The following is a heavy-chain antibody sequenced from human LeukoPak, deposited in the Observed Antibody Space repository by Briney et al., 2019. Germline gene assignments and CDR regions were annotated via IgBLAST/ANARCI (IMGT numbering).Heavy chain of an antibody. Sequence: PGGSLRLSCSASGFIFSTYNMHWARQAPGKGLEYVSTITSNGGSTYYADSVKGRFNISRDNSKNTLYLQMSSLRTDDTAVYYCVKDYRSSGWGFAPLESAFFHIWGQGTMVIVSS. D-gene: IGHD6-19*01. V-gene: IGHV3-64D*09. CDR3: VKDYRSSGWGFAPLESAFFHI. CDR2: ITSNGGST. J-gene: IGHJ3*02. CDR1: GFIFSTYN.